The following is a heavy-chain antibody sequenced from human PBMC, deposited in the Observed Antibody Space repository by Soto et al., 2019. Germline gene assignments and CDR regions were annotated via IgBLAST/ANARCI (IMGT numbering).Heavy chain of an antibody. CDR3: AEFQGGTLHKWYFHY. Sequence: EVQLLESGGGLVQPGGSLRLSCAASGFTFTPYAMSWVRQAPGKGLEWVSVITGGVGITYYADSVKGRFTISRDNSKNTRYLQMNSLRAEDTAVYYCAEFQGGTLHKWYFHYWGQGTLVTVSS. V-gene: IGHV3-23*01. D-gene: IGHD3-16*01. CDR2: ITGGVGIT. CDR1: GFTFTPYA. J-gene: IGHJ4*02.